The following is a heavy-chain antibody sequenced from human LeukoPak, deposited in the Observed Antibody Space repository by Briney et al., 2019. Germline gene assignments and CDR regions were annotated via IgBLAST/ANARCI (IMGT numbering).Heavy chain of an antibody. CDR3: AKYRGYDSDYMAV. Sequence: PGGSLRLSCAASGFTFSSYGMYWVRQAPGKGLEWVAVISDDGANKYYADSVKGRFTIFRDDSKNTLFLQMNSLRPEDTAMYYCAKYRGYDSDYMAVWGQGALVTVSS. J-gene: IGHJ4*02. CDR2: ISDDGANK. D-gene: IGHD3-22*01. V-gene: IGHV3-30*18. CDR1: GFTFSSYG.